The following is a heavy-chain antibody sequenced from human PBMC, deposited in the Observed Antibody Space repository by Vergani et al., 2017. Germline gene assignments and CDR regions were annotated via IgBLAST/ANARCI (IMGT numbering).Heavy chain of an antibody. Sequence: QVQLVQSGAEVKKPGASVKVSCKASGYTFTGYYMHWVRQAPGQGLEWMGRINPNSGGTNYAQKFQGRVTMTRNTSISTAYMELSRLSSDDTAVYYCSGGPIFGVPISYFDAGGEGPLVTVS. CDR1: GYTFTGYY. D-gene: IGHD3-3*01. CDR3: SGGPIFGVPISYFDA. CDR2: INPNSGGT. J-gene: IGHJ4*01. V-gene: IGHV1-2*06.